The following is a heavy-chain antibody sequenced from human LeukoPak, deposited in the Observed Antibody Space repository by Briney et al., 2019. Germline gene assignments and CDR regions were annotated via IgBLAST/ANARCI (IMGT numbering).Heavy chain of an antibody. D-gene: IGHD2-2*01. V-gene: IGHV4-61*01. CDR2: IYYSGGT. CDR1: GGSVSSGTYY. Sequence: PSETLSLTCTVSGGSVSSGTYYWSWIRQPPGKGLEWIGYIYYSGGTKYNPSLKSRVTISVDTSKNQFSLKLSSVTAADTAVYYCARDTADEYCSSASCYGKDVWGKGTTVTVSS. J-gene: IGHJ6*04. CDR3: ARDTADEYCSSASCYGKDV.